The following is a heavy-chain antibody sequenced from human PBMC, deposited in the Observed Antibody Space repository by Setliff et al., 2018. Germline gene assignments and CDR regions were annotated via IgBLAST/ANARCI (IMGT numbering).Heavy chain of an antibody. D-gene: IGHD3-10*01. CDR3: ARPRAPGSNGLDP. CDR1: GFTFSSYS. J-gene: IGHJ5*02. CDR2: ISGSGSTI. V-gene: IGHV3-48*01. Sequence: GGSLRLSCAASGFTFSSYSMNWVRQAPGKGLEWVSYISGSGSTIYYADSVKGRFTISRDNAKTSLYLQMNSLRADDTAVYYCARPRAPGSNGLDPWGQGTLVTVSS.